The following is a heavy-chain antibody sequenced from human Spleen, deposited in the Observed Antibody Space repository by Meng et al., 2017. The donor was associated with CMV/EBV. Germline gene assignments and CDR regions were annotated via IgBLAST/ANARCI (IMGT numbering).Heavy chain of an antibody. CDR1: GFTFDDYA. Sequence: GGSLRLSCAASGFTFDDYAMHWVRQAPGKGLEWVSGISWNSGSIGYADSVKGRFTISRDNAKNSLYLQMNSLRAEDTAVYSCAKDWPRNWFDPWGQGTLVTVSS. V-gene: IGHV3-9*01. CDR2: ISWNSGSI. CDR3: AKDWPRNWFDP. J-gene: IGHJ5*02.